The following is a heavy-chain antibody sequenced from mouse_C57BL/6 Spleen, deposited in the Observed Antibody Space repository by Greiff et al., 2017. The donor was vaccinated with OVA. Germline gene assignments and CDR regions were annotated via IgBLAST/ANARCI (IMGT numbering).Heavy chain of an antibody. Sequence: QVQLKQSGPELVKPGASVKISCKASGYAFSSSWMNWVKQRPGKGLEWIGRIYPGDGDTNYNGKFKGKATLTADKSSSTAYMQLSSLTSEDSAVYFCAREGNYGGWYFDVWGTGTTVTVSS. J-gene: IGHJ1*03. CDR3: AREGNYGGWYFDV. CDR1: GYAFSSSW. CDR2: IYPGDGDT. V-gene: IGHV1-82*01. D-gene: IGHD2-1*01.